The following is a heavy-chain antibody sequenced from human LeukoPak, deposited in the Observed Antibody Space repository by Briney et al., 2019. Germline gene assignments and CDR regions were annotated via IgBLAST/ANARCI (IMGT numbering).Heavy chain of an antibody. CDR2: IYYSGST. D-gene: IGHD3-22*01. CDR1: GGSVSSGSYY. V-gene: IGHV4-31*03. J-gene: IGHJ6*02. CDR3: ARLNYYDSSGYYRTRNYGMDV. Sequence: SETLSLTCTVSGGSVSSGSYYWSWIRQHPGKGLEWIGYIYYSGSTYYNPSLKSRVTISVDTSKNHFSLKLSSVTAADTAVYYCARLNYYDSSGYYRTRNYGMDVWGQGTTVTVSS.